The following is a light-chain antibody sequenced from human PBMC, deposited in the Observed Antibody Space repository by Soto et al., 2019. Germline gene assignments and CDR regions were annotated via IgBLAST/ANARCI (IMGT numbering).Light chain of an antibody. CDR3: AAWDDSLNGRV. CDR1: SXNIGSNT. V-gene: IGLV1-44*01. J-gene: IGLJ1*01. Sequence: QSVLTQPPSASGTPGQRVTICCSGSSXNIGSNTVNWYQQLPGTAPNLLIFTNNQRPSGVPDRFSGSKSGTSASLAISGLQSEDEADYYCAAWDDSLNGRVFGTGTKVTVL. CDR2: TNN.